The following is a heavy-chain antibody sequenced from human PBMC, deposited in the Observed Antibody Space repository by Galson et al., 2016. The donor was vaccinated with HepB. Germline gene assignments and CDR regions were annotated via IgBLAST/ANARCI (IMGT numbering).Heavy chain of an antibody. CDR3: TLLQEHL. J-gene: IGHJ6*01. CDR2: ISYDGSNK. CDR1: GFTFSSYG. Sequence: SLRLSCAASGFTFSSYGMHWVRQAPGKGLEWVAFISYDGSNKKYVDSVKGRFTISRDNSKKTLYLQTNSLHQGPIGLPPGTLLQEHLWG. V-gene: IGHV3-30*03.